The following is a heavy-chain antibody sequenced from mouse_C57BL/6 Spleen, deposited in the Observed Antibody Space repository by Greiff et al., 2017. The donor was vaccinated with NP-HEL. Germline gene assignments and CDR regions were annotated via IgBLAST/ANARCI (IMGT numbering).Heavy chain of an antibody. D-gene: IGHD1-1*01. V-gene: IGHV1-55*01. CDR2: IYPGSGSS. CDR3: ARRGSLRDYYAMDY. Sequence: QVQLQQPGAELVKPGASVKMSCKASGYTFTSYWITWVKQRPGQGLEWIGDIYPGSGSSNYNEKFKSKATLTVDTSSSTAYMQLSSLTSEDSAVYYCARRGSLRDYYAMDYWGQGTSVTVSS. CDR1: GYTFTSYW. J-gene: IGHJ4*01.